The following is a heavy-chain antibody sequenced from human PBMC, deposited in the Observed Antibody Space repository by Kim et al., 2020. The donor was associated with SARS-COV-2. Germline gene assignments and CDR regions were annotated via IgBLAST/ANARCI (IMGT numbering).Heavy chain of an antibody. J-gene: IGHJ3*02. D-gene: IGHD1-1*01. CDR3: TRVPGTTLAFWDTFDI. CDR2: IRSKANSYAT. Sequence: GGSLRLSCAASGFTFSGSAMHWVRQASEKGLEWVGRIRSKANSYATTYAASVKAGSPSPEMIQRTRRLQMNSLKTEDTAVYYCTRVPGTTLAFWDTFDIWGQGTMVTVSS. V-gene: IGHV3-73*01. CDR1: GFTFSGSA.